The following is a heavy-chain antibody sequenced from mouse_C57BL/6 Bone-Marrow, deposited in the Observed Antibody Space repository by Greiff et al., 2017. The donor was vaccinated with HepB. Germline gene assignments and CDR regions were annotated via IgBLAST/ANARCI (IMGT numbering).Heavy chain of an antibody. V-gene: IGHV2-5*01. CDR1: GFSLTSYG. D-gene: IGHD1-1*01. J-gene: IGHJ1*03. CDR3: AKKGSYYGSSYVYWYFDV. CDR2: IWRGGST. Sequence: VKLMESGPGLVQPSQSLSITCTVSGFSLTSYGVHWVRQSPGKGLEWLGVIWRGGSTDYNAAFMSRLSITKDNSKSQVFFKMNSLQADDTAIYYCAKKGSYYGSSYVYWYFDVWGTGTTVTVSS.